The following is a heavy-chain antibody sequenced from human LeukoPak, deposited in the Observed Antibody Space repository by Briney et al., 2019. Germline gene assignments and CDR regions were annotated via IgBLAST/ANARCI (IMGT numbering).Heavy chain of an antibody. CDR2: IYSGGST. Sequence: PGGSLRLSCVASGFTVSSNYMSWVRQAPGKGLEWVSVIYSGGSTYYADSVKGRFTISRDNSKNTLYLQMNSLRAEDTAVYYCARPSYYYDSSGYPALDAFDIWGQGTMVTVSS. J-gene: IGHJ3*02. D-gene: IGHD3-22*01. V-gene: IGHV3-53*01. CDR1: GFTVSSNY. CDR3: ARPSYYYDSSGYPALDAFDI.